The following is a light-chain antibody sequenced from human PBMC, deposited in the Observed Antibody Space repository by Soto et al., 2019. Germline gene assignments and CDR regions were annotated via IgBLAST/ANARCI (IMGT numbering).Light chain of an antibody. Sequence: QSVLTQPPSASGSPGQSVTISCTGTSSDVGGYNYVSWYQQKPGKAPKLIIFEVSKRPSGVPDRFSASKSGNTASLTVSGLRAEDEADYYCSSYAGSDILVFGGGPQLTVL. CDR3: SSYAGSDILV. J-gene: IGLJ3*02. CDR1: SSDVGGYNY. V-gene: IGLV2-8*01. CDR2: EVS.